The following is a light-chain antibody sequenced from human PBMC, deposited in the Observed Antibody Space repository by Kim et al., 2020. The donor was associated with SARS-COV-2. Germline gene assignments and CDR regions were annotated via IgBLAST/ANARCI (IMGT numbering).Light chain of an antibody. V-gene: IGLV6-57*04. CDR3: HSYDRNNHF. CDR2: ADN. J-gene: IGLJ1*01. Sequence: NFMLTQPHSVSESPGKTVTISCTRSSGSIASDYVQWYQQRPGSAPATVIYADNERPSGVPDRFSGSSDTSSNSASLTISGLKTEDEADYYCHSYDRNNHFFGTGPKVTVL. CDR1: SGSIASDY.